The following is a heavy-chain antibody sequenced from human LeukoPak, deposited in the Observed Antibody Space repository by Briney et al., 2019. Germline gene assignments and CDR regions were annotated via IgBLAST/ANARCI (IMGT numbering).Heavy chain of an antibody. CDR2: LSYDGSNK. CDR3: AKEGYYYDSSGYSFDY. Sequence: GGSLRLSCAASGFTFSSYGMHWVRQAPGKGLEWVAVLSYDGSNKYYADSVKGRFTISRDNSKNTLYLQMNSLRAEDTAVYYCAKEGYYYDSSGYSFDYGGQGTLVTVSS. CDR1: GFTFSSYG. D-gene: IGHD3-22*01. V-gene: IGHV3-30*18. J-gene: IGHJ4*02.